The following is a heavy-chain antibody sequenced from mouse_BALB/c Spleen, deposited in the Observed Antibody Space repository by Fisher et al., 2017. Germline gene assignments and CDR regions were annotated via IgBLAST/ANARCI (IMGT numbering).Heavy chain of an antibody. V-gene: IGHV1-84*02. J-gene: IGHJ4*01. D-gene: IGHD2-2*01. CDR3: WLRGMDY. Sequence: KFKGKATLTADTSSSTAYMQLSSLTSEDTAVYFCAWLRGMDYWGQGTSVTVSS.